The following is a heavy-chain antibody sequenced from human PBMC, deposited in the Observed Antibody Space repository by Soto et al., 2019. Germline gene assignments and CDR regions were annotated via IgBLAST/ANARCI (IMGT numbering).Heavy chain of an antibody. D-gene: IGHD4-17*01. CDR1: GGSISSYY. CDR3: ARDGRNDYGDYHSWFDP. Sequence: QVQLQESGPGLVKPSETLSLTCTVSGGSISSYYWSWIRQPPGKGLEWIGYIYYSGSTNYNPSLKSRVTISVETSKNQFSLKLSSVTAADTAVYYCARDGRNDYGDYHSWFDPWGQGTLVTVSS. J-gene: IGHJ5*02. CDR2: IYYSGST. V-gene: IGHV4-59*01.